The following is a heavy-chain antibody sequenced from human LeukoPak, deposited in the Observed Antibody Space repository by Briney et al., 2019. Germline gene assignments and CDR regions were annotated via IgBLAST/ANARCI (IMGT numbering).Heavy chain of an antibody. Sequence: SETLSLTCTVSGGSISSGDYYWSWIRQPPGKGLEWIGYIYYSGSTYYNPSLKSRVTISVDKSKNQFSLKLSSVTAADTAVYYCARRPRGSPDGAGWQWGQGTLVTVSS. J-gene: IGHJ4*02. CDR2: IYYSGST. D-gene: IGHD3-10*01. CDR1: GGSISSGDYY. V-gene: IGHV4-30-4*01. CDR3: ARRPRGSPDGAGWQ.